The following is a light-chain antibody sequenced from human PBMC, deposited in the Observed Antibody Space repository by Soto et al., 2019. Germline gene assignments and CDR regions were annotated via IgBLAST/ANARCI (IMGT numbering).Light chain of an antibody. V-gene: IGKV3D-11*02. CDR3: QQRRSWQVT. J-gene: IGKJ5*01. CDR2: DAS. Sequence: ENLLTQSPATLSLSPCEGATLSFSASQRINTYLAWYQQKPGQAARLIIYDASKRATGIPARFSGSGSGTNFTLTISSLEPEDFAVYYCQQRRSWQVTFGQGTRLEI. CDR1: QRINTY.